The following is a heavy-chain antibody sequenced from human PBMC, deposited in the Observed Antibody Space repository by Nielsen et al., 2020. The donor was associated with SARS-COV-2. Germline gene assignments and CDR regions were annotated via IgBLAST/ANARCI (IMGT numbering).Heavy chain of an antibody. Sequence: GGSLRLSCAASGFTFSTYAMHWVRQAPGKGLEWVAVISYDGSEKYYADSVKGRFTISRDNSKNTLYLQMNSLRAEDTAVYYCARDCGVSCHWFNPWGQGTLVTVSS. D-gene: IGHD2-2*01. CDR1: GFTFSTYA. V-gene: IGHV3-30-3*01. CDR3: ARDCGVSCHWFNP. J-gene: IGHJ5*02. CDR2: ISYDGSEK.